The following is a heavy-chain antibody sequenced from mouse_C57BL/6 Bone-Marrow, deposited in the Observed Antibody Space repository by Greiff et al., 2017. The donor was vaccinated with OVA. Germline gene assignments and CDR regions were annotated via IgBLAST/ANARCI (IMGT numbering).Heavy chain of an antibody. CDR2: IWSGGST. CDR3: ARKGRLEAMDY. CDR1: GFSLTSYG. Sequence: QVQLKESGPGLVQPSQSLSITCTVSGFSLTSYGVHWVRQSQGKGLEWLGVIWSGGSTDYNAAFISRLSISKDNSKSQVFFKMNSLQADDTAIYYCARKGRLEAMDYWGQGTSVTVSS. D-gene: IGHD2-12*01. V-gene: IGHV2-2*01. J-gene: IGHJ4*01.